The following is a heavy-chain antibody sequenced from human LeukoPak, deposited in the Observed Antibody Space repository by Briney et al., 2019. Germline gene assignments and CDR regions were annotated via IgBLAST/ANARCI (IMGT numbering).Heavy chain of an antibody. D-gene: IGHD1-14*01. CDR1: GGSISSSSYY. V-gene: IGHV4-39*01. Sequence: SETLSLTCTVSGGSISSSSYYWGWIRQPPGKGLEWIGSIYYSGSTYYNPSLKSRVTISVDTSKNQFSLKLSSVTAADTAVYYCARRRLGMGWSDPWGQGTLVTVSS. CDR3: ARRRLGMGWSDP. CDR2: IYYSGST. J-gene: IGHJ5*02.